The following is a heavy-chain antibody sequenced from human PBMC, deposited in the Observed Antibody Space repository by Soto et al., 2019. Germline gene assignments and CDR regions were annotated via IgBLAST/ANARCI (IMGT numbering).Heavy chain of an antibody. D-gene: IGHD3-22*01. CDR3: ASSPSYYYDSSGYVSYYFDY. J-gene: IGHJ4*02. CDR2: IYYSGST. CDR1: GGSISSGGYY. V-gene: IGHV4-31*03. Sequence: PSETLSLTCTVSGGSISSGGYYWSWIRQHPGKGLEWIGYIYYSGSTYYNPSLKSRVTISVDTSKNQFSLKLSSVTAADTAVYYCASSPSYYYDSSGYVSYYFDYWGQGTLVTV.